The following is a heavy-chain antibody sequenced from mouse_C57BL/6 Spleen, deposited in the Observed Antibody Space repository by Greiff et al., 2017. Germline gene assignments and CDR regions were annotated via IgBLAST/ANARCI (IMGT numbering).Heavy chain of an antibody. CDR1: GYTFTSYW. CDR3: SRSGLDGNYHWYFDV. V-gene: IGHV1-64*01. J-gene: IGHJ1*03. D-gene: IGHD2-1*01. Sequence: QVQLQQPGAELVKPGASVKLSCKASGYTFTSYWMHWVKQRPGQGLEWIGMFHPNSGSTNYNEKFKSKATLTVDKSSSTAYMQLSSLTSEDSAVYYCSRSGLDGNYHWYFDVWGTGTTVTVSS. CDR2: FHPNSGST.